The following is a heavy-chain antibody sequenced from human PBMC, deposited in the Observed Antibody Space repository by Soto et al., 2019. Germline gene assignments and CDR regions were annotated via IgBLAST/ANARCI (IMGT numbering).Heavy chain of an antibody. D-gene: IGHD3-16*02. CDR2: IYTSGST. J-gene: IGHJ3*02. CDR1: GGSSGSDY. CDR3: ARDGYHDYVWGSYRYGAFDI. V-gene: IGHV4-4*07. Sequence: WGNPELSCTVSGGSSGSDYWRWVRQPAGKGLEWIGRIYTSGSTNYNPSLKSRVTMSVDTSKNQFSLKLSSVTAADTAVYYCARDGYHDYVWGSYRYGAFDIWGQVTMFTVS.